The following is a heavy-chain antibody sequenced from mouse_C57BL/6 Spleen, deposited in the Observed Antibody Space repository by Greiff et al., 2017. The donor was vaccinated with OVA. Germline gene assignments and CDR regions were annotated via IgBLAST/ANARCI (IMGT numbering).Heavy chain of an antibody. D-gene: IGHD1-1*01. J-gene: IGHJ3*01. CDR2: IHPNSGST. V-gene: IGHV1-64*01. Sequence: VQLQQPGAELVKPGASVKLSCKASGYTFTSYWMHWVKQRPGQGLEWIGMIHPNSGSTNYNEKFKSKATLTVDKSSSTAYMQLSSLTSEDSAVYYCARMGLITTGGFAYWGQGTLVTVSA. CDR3: ARMGLITTGGFAY. CDR1: GYTFTSYW.